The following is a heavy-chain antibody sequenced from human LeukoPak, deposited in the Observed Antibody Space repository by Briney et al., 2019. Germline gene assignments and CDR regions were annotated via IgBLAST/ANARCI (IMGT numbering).Heavy chain of an antibody. V-gene: IGHV1-8*01. CDR1: GYTFPSYD. J-gene: IGHJ6*03. D-gene: IGHD3-10*01. CDR2: MNSNCCNT. Sequence: ASVKVSCKASGYTFPSYDSNWVRQATGQGLEWMGLMNSNCCNTGYAQKFQGRVTMTRNTSISTAYMELSSLRSEDTAVYYCARGPSGSYLAHYYYYYMDVWGKGTTVTISS. CDR3: ARGPSGSYLAHYYYYYMDV.